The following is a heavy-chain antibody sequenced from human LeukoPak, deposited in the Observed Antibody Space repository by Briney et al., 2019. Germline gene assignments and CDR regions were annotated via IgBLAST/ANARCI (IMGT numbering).Heavy chain of an antibody. CDR2: ISAYNGNT. D-gene: IGHD6-13*01. CDR3: ARDLFLWGIAAPLDY. Sequence: GASVKVSCKASGYTFVTYGIGWVRQAPGQGLEWMGWISAYNGNTNYAQKFQDRVTMTTDTSTTTVYMELRSLRSDDMAVYYCARDLFLWGIAAPLDYWGQGTLVTVSS. J-gene: IGHJ4*02. CDR1: GYTFVTYG. V-gene: IGHV1-18*03.